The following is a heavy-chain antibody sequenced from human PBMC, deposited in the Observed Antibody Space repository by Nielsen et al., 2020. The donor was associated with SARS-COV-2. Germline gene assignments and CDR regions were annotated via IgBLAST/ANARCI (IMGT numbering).Heavy chain of an antibody. J-gene: IGHJ4*02. CDR1: GLTVSRNY. D-gene: IGHD1-20*01. V-gene: IGHV3-66*01. Sequence: GESLKISCAASGLTVSRNYMTWVRQAPRKGLEWVSVIYTDGDTYYADSVKGRFTISRDNSKNTLYLQMNTLRAEDTAVYYCARDSNWKFDYWGQGTLVTVSS. CDR2: IYTDGDT. CDR3: ARDSNWKFDY.